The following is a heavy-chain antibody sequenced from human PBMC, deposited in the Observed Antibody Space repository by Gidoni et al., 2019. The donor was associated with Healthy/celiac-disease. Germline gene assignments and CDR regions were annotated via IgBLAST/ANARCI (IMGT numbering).Heavy chain of an antibody. CDR2: KWYDGSNK. D-gene: IGHD4-17*01. Sequence: QVQLVESGGGVVQPGRSLRLSCAAPGFRLSSYGMPWVRQVPGKGREWVGVKWYDGSNKYYADSVKGRFTISRDNFKNTLYLQMNSLRAEDTAVYYCARDPTTDYYYYGMDVWGQGTTVTVSS. CDR3: ARDPTTDYYYYGMDV. CDR1: GFRLSSYG. J-gene: IGHJ6*02. V-gene: IGHV3-33*01.